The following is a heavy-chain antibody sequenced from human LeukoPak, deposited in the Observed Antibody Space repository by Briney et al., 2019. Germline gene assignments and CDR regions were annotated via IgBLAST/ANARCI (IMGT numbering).Heavy chain of an antibody. Sequence: PGGSLRLSCSASGFGFADHGMSWGRPGPGKGLEWGSGINWSGGSTGYADPVRGRFTISRDNAKNSQYLQMDSLTAEDTALYYCARAPITSPFYFDHWGQGTLVTVSS. CDR2: INWSGGST. D-gene: IGHD2-2*01. CDR1: GFGFADHG. J-gene: IGHJ4*02. V-gene: IGHV3-20*04. CDR3: ARAPITSPFYFDH.